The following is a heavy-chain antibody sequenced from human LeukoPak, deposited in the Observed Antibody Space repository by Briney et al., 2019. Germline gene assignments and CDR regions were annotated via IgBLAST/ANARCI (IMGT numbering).Heavy chain of an antibody. D-gene: IGHD5-12*01. CDR1: GDSISSGSYY. CDR2: IYTSGST. CDR3: ARVSGYDWESFYDY. V-gene: IGHV4-61*02. J-gene: IGHJ4*02. Sequence: SETLSLTCTVSGDSISSGSYYWSWIRQPAGKGLEWIGRIYTSGSTNYNPSLKSRVTISVDTSENQFSLKLSSVTAADTAVYYCARVSGYDWESFYDYWGQGTLVTVSS.